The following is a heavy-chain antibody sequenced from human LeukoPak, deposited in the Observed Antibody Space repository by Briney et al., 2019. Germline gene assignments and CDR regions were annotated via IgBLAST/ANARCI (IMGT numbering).Heavy chain of an antibody. Sequence: GGSLRLSCEASGFTFRSYGMHWVRQAPGKGLEWVAVILYDGSKIYYADSVKGRFTISRDNSMNTVYLQMGSLRPEDMAVYYCARDPLYYDMSGDYWGQGTLVAVSA. V-gene: IGHV3-30*03. D-gene: IGHD3-22*01. CDR2: ILYDGSKI. CDR3: ARDPLYYDMSGDY. CDR1: GFTFRSYG. J-gene: IGHJ4*02.